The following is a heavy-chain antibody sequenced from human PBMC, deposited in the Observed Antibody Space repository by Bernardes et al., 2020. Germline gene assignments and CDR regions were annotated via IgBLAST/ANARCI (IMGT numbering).Heavy chain of an antibody. D-gene: IGHD2-21*01. J-gene: IGHJ6*02. Sequence: ASVKVSCKASGYTFTSYDINWVRQATGQGLEWMGWMNPNSGNTGYAQKFQGRVTMTRNTSISTAYMELSSLRSEDTAVYYCARGDPWGGCGGDCYSPYYYGMDVWGQGTTVTVSS. CDR1: GYTFTSYD. CDR2: MNPNSGNT. V-gene: IGHV1-8*01. CDR3: ARGDPWGGCGGDCYSPYYYGMDV.